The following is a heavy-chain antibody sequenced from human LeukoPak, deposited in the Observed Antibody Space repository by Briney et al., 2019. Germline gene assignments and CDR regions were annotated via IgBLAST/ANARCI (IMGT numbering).Heavy chain of an antibody. CDR2: IIPILGIA. J-gene: IGHJ6*03. Sequence: ASVKVSCKASGYTFTSYGISWVRQAPGQGLEWMGRIIPILGIANYAQKFQGRVTITADKSTSTAYMELSSLRSEDTAVYYCATAMAPVGDSTSTMGYYYYYMDVWGKGTTVTVSS. V-gene: IGHV1-69*04. CDR3: ATAMAPVGDSTSTMGYYYYYMDV. CDR1: GYTFTSYG. D-gene: IGHD5-18*01.